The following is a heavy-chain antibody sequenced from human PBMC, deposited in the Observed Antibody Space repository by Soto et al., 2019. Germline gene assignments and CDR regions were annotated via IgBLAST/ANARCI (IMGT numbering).Heavy chain of an antibody. CDR1: GYTFSGFY. D-gene: IGHD3-9*01. CDR2: IYPDSGGT. CDR3: RVTGVSEVDY. Sequence: ASVKVSCKTSGYTFSGFYLHWVRQAPGEGLESMGWIYPDSGGTDYAQKFQGRVTMTRDTSISTAYMELSRLRSDDTAVYYCRVTGVSEVDYWGQGTLVNVSS. J-gene: IGHJ4*02. V-gene: IGHV1-2*02.